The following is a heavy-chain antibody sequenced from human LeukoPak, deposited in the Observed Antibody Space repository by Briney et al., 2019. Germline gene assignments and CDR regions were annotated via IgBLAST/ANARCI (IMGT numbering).Heavy chain of an antibody. J-gene: IGHJ4*02. CDR1: GFTFSSYA. CDR2: ISGSGGST. Sequence: VGSLRLSCAASGFTFSSYAMSWVRQAPGKGLEWVSAISGSGGSTYYADSVKGRFTISRDNSQNTLYLQMNSLSAEDTAVYYCAKGHSGSYSPLFHYWGQGTLVTVSS. CDR3: AKGHSGSYSPLFHY. D-gene: IGHD3-10*01. V-gene: IGHV3-23*01.